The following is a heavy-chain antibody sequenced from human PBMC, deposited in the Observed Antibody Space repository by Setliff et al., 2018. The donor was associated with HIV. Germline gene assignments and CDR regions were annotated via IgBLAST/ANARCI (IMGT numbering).Heavy chain of an antibody. J-gene: IGHJ4*02. CDR2: IYYSGST. D-gene: IGHD4-17*01. Sequence: SETLSLTCSVSGGSFSGYYWSWIRQPPGKGLEWIGSIYYSGSTYYNPSLQSRVTISVDTSKNQFSLKLSSVTAADTAVYYCARQKTVTTYFDYWGQGTLVTVS. CDR1: GGSFSGYY. V-gene: IGHV4-59*05. CDR3: ARQKTVTTYFDY.